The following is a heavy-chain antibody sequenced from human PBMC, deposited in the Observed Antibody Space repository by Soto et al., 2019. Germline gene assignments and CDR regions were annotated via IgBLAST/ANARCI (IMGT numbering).Heavy chain of an antibody. CDR2: IIPIFGTA. V-gene: IGHV1-69*06. D-gene: IGHD6-13*01. CDR3: ARDQQQLVENWFDP. CDR1: GGTFSSYA. Sequence: SVKVSCKASGGTFSSYAISWVRQAPGQGLEWMGGIIPIFGTANYAQKFQGRVTITADKSTSTAYMELSSLRSEDTAVYYCARDQQQLVENWFDPWGQGTLVTVSS. J-gene: IGHJ5*01.